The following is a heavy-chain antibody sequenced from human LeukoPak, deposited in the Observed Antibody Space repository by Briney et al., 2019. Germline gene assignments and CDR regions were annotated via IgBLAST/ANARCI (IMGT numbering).Heavy chain of an antibody. D-gene: IGHD3-16*02. J-gene: IGHJ3*02. Sequence: PGGSLRLSCAASGFTFSDYYMSWIRQAPGKGLEWVLYISSSGSTIYYADSVKGRFTISRDNAKNSLYLQMNSLRAEDTAAYYCARDRDYDYVWGSYRAFDIWGQGTMVTVSS. CDR2: ISSSGSTI. V-gene: IGHV3-11*01. CDR3: ARDRDYDYVWGSYRAFDI. CDR1: GFTFSDYY.